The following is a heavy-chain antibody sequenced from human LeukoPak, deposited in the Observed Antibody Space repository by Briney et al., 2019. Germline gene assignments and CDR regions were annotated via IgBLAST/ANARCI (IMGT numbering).Heavy chain of an antibody. Sequence: PSETLSLTCTVSGGSISSSSYYWGWIRQPPGKGLEWIGSIYYSGSTYYNPSLKSRVTISVDTSKNQFSLKLSSVTAADTAVYYCAREYSSSWYGGPTDWFDPWGQGTLVTVSS. CDR3: AREYSSSWYGGPTDWFDP. CDR1: GGSISSSSYY. J-gene: IGHJ5*02. D-gene: IGHD6-13*01. CDR2: IYYSGST. V-gene: IGHV4-39*07.